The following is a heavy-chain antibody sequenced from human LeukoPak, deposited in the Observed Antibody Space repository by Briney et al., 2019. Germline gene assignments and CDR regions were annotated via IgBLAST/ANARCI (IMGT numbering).Heavy chain of an antibody. CDR1: GDSITRSSYY. D-gene: IGHD3-16*01. CDR2: IYYDGAP. CDR3: ARFSRSSKGAFDM. V-gene: IGHV4-39*07. Sequence: SETLSLTCIVSGDSITRSSYYCCWIRQPPGQALECIANIYYDGAPCYNPSLNSRATISVATSKKDSSVKLTPVTAAVTAMDYCARFSRSSKGAFDMWGQGTLLTVSS. J-gene: IGHJ3*02.